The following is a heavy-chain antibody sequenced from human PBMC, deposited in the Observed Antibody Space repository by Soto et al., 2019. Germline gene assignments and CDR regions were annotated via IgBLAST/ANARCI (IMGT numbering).Heavy chain of an antibody. CDR3: ARDRLLPGSLKPDNWFDP. CDR1: GGSISSGGYY. V-gene: IGHV4-31*03. D-gene: IGHD2-15*01. CDR2: IYYSGST. Sequence: QVQLQESGPGLVKPSQTLSLTCTVSGGSISSGGYYWSWIRQHPGKGLEWIGYIYYSGSTYYNPSLKSRVTISVDTSKNQFSLKLSSVTAADTAVYYCARDRLLPGSLKPDNWFDPWGQGTLVTVSS. J-gene: IGHJ5*02.